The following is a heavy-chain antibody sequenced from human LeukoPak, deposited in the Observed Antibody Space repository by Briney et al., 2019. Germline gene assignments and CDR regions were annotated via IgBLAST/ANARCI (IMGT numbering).Heavy chain of an antibody. V-gene: IGHV3-74*01. D-gene: IGHD6-13*01. CDR2: INSDGSSI. J-gene: IGHJ4*02. CDR3: VRVVAAAGTH. CDR1: GFTFSSYW. Sequence: GGSLRLSCAASGFTFSSYWMHWVRQAPGKGLVWVSRINSDGSSISYADSVKGRFTISRDNAKNPLYLQMNSLRAEDTAVYYCVRVVAAAGTHWGQGTLVTVSS.